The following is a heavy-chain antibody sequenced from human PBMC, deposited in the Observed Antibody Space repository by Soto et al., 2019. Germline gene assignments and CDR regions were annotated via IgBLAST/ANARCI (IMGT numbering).Heavy chain of an antibody. CDR1: GYTFTSYG. V-gene: IGHV1-18*01. CDR3: ARDREDYDILPGDYYYGLDV. D-gene: IGHD3-9*01. Sequence: GASVKVSCKASGYTFTSYGISWVRQAPGQGLEWMGWISAYNGNTNYAQKLQGRVTMTTDTSTSTAYMELRSLRSDDTAVYYCARDREDYDILPGDYYYGLDVWGQGTTVTVSS. J-gene: IGHJ6*02. CDR2: ISAYNGNT.